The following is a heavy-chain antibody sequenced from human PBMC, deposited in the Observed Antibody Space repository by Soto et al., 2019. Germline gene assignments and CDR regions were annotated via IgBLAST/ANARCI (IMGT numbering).Heavy chain of an antibody. CDR2: ISGSGGST. J-gene: IGHJ4*02. CDR3: AQTIVGTT. Sequence: PGGSLRLSCAASGFDASVNFMSWVRQAPGRGLEWVSAISGSGGSTYYADSVQGRFTISRANSKNTLYLQMNSLRAEDTAVYYCAQTIVGTTWGQGAPVTVSS. V-gene: IGHV3-23*01. CDR1: GFDASVNF. D-gene: IGHD1-26*01.